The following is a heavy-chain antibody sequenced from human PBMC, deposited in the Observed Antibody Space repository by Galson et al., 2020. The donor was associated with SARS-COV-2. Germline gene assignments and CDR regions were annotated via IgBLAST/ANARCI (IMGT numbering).Heavy chain of an antibody. Sequence: GESLKISCAASGFTFSSYGMHWVRQAPGKGLEWVAVIWYDGSNKYYADSVTGRFTISRDNSKNTLYLQMNSLRAEDTAVYYCAREVLTYYDFWSGYFDYWGQGTLVTVSS. V-gene: IGHV3-33*01. CDR1: GFTFSSYG. CDR2: IWYDGSNK. D-gene: IGHD3-3*01. J-gene: IGHJ4*02. CDR3: AREVLTYYDFWSGYFDY.